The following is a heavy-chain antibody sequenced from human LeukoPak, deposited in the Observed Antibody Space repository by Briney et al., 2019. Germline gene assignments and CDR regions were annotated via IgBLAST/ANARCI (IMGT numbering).Heavy chain of an antibody. CDR3: ARGTIAVAGPRYNWFDP. D-gene: IGHD6-19*01. V-gene: IGHV4-59*01. J-gene: IGHJ5*02. CDR2: IYYSGST. Sequence: SETLSLTCTVSGESISSYYWSRIRQPPGKGLEWIGYIYYSGSTNYNPSLKSRVTISVDTSKSQFSLKLSSVTAADTAVYYCARGTIAVAGPRYNWFDPWGQGTLVTVSS. CDR1: GESISSYY.